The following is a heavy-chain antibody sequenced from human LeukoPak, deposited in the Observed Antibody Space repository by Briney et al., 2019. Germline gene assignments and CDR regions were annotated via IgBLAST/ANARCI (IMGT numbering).Heavy chain of an antibody. CDR1: GSSITNYF. V-gene: IGHV4-59*01. Sequence: PSETLSLTCTVSGSSITNYFWSWIRQPPGKGLEWIGYIYYSGSTTYNPSLKNRVTISVDTSKNHFSLRLSSATAADTAVYYCARDGLGITGTGLDYWGQGVLVTVSS. D-gene: IGHD1-7*01. J-gene: IGHJ4*02. CDR3: ARDGLGITGTGLDY. CDR2: IYYSGST.